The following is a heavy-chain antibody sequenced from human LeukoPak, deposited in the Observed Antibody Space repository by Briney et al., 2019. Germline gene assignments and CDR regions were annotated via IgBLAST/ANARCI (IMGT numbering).Heavy chain of an antibody. CDR3: AKVLPSYDSSGYYGGLHD. V-gene: IGHV3-23*01. J-gene: IGHJ4*02. Sequence: GGSLRLSCAASGFTFSSCAMSWVRQAPGKGLEWVSAISGSGGSTYYADSVKGRFTISRDNSKNTLYLQMNSLRAEDTAVYYCAKVLPSYDSSGYYGGLHDWGQGTLVTVSS. D-gene: IGHD3-22*01. CDR1: GFTFSSCA. CDR2: ISGSGGST.